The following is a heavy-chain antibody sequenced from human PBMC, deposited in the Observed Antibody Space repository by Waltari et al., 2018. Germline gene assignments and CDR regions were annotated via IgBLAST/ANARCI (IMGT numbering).Heavy chain of an antibody. V-gene: IGHV4-34*01. D-gene: IGHD5-18*01. CDR2: SNHMGRT. CDR3: ARGGWIQLWPLNV. J-gene: IGHJ6*02. Sequence: QVQLQHSAAGVLKPSDTLSLTCASYGGSCSEYYWGWVRQLPGKGLGWIGESNHMGRTNSYPCPNSRVTLPLDTSKNQCALNVGSVTAADTAVYYCARGGWIQLWPLNVWGQGTTVTVSS. CDR1: GGSCSEYY.